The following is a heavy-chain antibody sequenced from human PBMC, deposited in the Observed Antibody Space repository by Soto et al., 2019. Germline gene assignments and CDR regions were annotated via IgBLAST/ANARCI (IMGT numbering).Heavy chain of an antibody. CDR2: ISYDGSNK. Sequence: QVQLVESGGGVVQPGRSLRLSCAASGFPFSSYGMHWVREAPGKGLEWVAVISYDGSNKYYADSVKGRFTISRDNSASTLYLPMTSLRPEDTALYYCVGGQYYFDYRGQGTLVTVSP. J-gene: IGHJ4*02. CDR1: GFPFSSYG. CDR3: VGGQYYFDY. V-gene: IGHV3-30*03. D-gene: IGHD3-10*01.